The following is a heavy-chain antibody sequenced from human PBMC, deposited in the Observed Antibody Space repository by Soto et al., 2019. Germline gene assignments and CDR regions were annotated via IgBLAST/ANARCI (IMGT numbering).Heavy chain of an antibody. CDR3: ARGGGYCSGGSCYSGWFDP. Sequence: SVKVSCKASGGTFSSYTISWVRQAPGQGLEWMGRIIPILGIANYAQKFQGRVTITADKSTSTAYMELSSLRSEDTAVYYCARGGGYCSGGSCYSGWFDPWGQGTLVTVSS. CDR1: GGTFSSYT. CDR2: IIPILGIA. J-gene: IGHJ5*02. D-gene: IGHD2-15*01. V-gene: IGHV1-69*02.